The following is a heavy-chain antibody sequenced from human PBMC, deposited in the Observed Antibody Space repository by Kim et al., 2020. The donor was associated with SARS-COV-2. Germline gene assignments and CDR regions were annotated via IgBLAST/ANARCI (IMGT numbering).Heavy chain of an antibody. CDR2: IYYSGST. Sequence: SETLSLTCTVSGGSISSYYWSWIRQPPGKGLEWIGYIYYSGSTNYNPSLKSRVTISVDTSKNQFSLKLSSVTAADTAVYYCARHDCSGGSCYRFDYWGQGTLVTVSS. V-gene: IGHV4-59*01. D-gene: IGHD2-15*01. CDR3: ARHDCSGGSCYRFDY. CDR1: GGSISSYY. J-gene: IGHJ4*02.